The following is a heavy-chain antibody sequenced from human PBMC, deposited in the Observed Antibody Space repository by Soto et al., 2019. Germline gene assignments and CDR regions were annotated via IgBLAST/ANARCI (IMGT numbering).Heavy chain of an antibody. CDR2: IYYSGST. CDR1: GGSISSYY. Sequence: QVQLQASGPGLVKPSETLSLTCTVSGGSISSYYWSWIRQPPGKGLEWFGYIYYSGSTNYNPSLTSRVTISVGTSKNQFTLKLSPVTAAQTAVYSAAKHSNGYGAFDIWGQGTMVTVSS. D-gene: IGHD6-19*01. J-gene: IGHJ3*02. V-gene: IGHV4-59*08. CDR3: AKHSNGYGAFDI.